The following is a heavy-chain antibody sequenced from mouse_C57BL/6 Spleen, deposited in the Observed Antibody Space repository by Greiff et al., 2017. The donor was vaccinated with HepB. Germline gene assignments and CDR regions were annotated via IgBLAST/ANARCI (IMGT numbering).Heavy chain of an antibody. CDR3: ARDGYPFAY. CDR2: INPSSGYT. J-gene: IGHJ3*01. Sequence: VQLVESGAELARPGASVKMSCKASGYTFTSYTMHWVKQRPGQGLEWIGYINPSSGYTKYNQKFKDKATLTADKSSSTAYMQLSSLTSEDSAVYYCARDGYPFAYWGQGTLVTVSA. D-gene: IGHD2-3*01. V-gene: IGHV1-4*01. CDR1: GYTFTSYT.